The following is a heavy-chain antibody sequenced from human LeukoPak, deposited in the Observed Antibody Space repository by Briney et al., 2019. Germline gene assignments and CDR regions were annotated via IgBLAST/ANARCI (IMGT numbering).Heavy chain of an antibody. J-gene: IGHJ4*02. CDR2: IYYSGST. V-gene: IGHV4-59*01. CDR1: GGSISSYY. Sequence: SETLSLTCTVSGGSISSYYWSWIRQPPGKGLEWIGYIYYSGSTNYNPSLKSRVTISVDTSKNQFSLKLSSVTAADTAVYYCARADSSWYRQFDYWGQGTLVTVSS. CDR3: ARADSSWYRQFDY. D-gene: IGHD6-13*01.